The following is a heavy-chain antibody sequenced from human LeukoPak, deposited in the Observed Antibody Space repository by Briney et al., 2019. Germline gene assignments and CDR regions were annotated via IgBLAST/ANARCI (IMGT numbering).Heavy chain of an antibody. CDR2: IYYSGST. D-gene: IGHD4-17*01. CDR3: ARSAEDYGDYDY. Sequence: SQTLSLTCTVSGGSISSDGYYWSWIRQHPGKGLEWIGYIYYSGSTYYNPSLKSRVTISVDTSKNQFSLKLSSVTAADTAVYYCARSAEDYGDYDYWGQGTLVTVSS. J-gene: IGHJ4*02. V-gene: IGHV4-31*03. CDR1: GGSISSDGYY.